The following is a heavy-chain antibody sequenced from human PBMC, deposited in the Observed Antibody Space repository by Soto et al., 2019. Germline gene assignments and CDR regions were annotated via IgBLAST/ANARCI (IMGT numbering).Heavy chain of an antibody. Sequence: GASVKVSCKASGYTFTGYYMHWVRQAPGQGLEWMGWINPNSGGTNYAQKFQGWVTMTRDTSISTACMELSRLRSDDTAVYYCARERYCSGGSCYFYWFDPWGQGTLVTVSS. CDR1: GYTFTGYY. D-gene: IGHD2-15*01. V-gene: IGHV1-2*04. J-gene: IGHJ5*02. CDR3: ARERYCSGGSCYFYWFDP. CDR2: INPNSGGT.